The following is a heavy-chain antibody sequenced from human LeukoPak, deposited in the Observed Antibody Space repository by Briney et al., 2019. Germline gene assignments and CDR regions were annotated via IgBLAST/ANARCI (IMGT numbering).Heavy chain of an antibody. D-gene: IGHD3-9*01. V-gene: IGHV3-21*01. J-gene: IGHJ6*02. CDR3: ARDHYDILTGYSLYGMDV. Sequence: GGSLRLSCAASGFTFSSYSMNWVRQAPGKGLEWVSSISSSSSYIYYADSVKGRFTISRDNAKNSLYLQMNSLRAEDTAVYYCARDHYDILTGYSLYGMDVWGQGTTVTVSS. CDR1: GFTFSSYS. CDR2: ISSSSSYI.